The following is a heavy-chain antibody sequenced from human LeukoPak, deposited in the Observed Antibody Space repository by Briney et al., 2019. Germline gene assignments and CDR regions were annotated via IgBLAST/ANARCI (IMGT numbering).Heavy chain of an antibody. Sequence: SVKVSCKASGGTFSSYAISWVRQAPGQGLEWMGRIIPIVGTANYAQKFQGRVTITADKSTSTAYMELSSLRSEDTAVYYCAKGDIVVVTAIQHAFDIWGQGTMVTVSS. CDR3: AKGDIVVVTAIQHAFDI. J-gene: IGHJ3*02. D-gene: IGHD2-21*02. CDR1: GGTFSSYA. V-gene: IGHV1-69*04. CDR2: IIPIVGTA.